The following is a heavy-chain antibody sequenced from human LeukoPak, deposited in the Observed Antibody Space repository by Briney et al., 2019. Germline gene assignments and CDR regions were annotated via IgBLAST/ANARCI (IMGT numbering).Heavy chain of an antibody. Sequence: SGGSLRLSCAASGFTFSSYAMHWVRQAPGKGLEWVAVISYDGSNKYYADSVKGRFTISRDNSKNTLYLQMNSLRAEDTAVYYCAKDLGGSYYYFDYWGQGTLVTVSS. CDR1: GFTFSSYA. V-gene: IGHV3-30-3*01. CDR3: AKDLGGSYYYFDY. J-gene: IGHJ4*02. D-gene: IGHD1-26*01. CDR2: ISYDGSNK.